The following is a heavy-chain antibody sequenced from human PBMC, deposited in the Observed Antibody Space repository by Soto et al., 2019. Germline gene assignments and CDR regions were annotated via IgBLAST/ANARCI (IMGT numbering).Heavy chain of an antibody. CDR2: IYYSGST. V-gene: IGHV4-59*01. Sequence: SETLSLTCTVSGGSISSYYWSWIRQPPGKGLEWIGYIYYSGSTNYNPSLKSRVTISVDTSKNQFSLKLSSVTAADTAVYYCARAGRDGYNSFSGSPNWFDPWGQGTLVTVSS. CDR3: ARAGRDGYNSFSGSPNWFDP. CDR1: GGSISSYY. D-gene: IGHD5-12*01. J-gene: IGHJ5*02.